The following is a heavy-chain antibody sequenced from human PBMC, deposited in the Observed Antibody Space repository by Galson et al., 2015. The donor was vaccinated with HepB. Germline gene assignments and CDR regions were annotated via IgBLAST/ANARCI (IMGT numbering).Heavy chain of an antibody. CDR2: ISGSGGRT. V-gene: IGHV3-23*01. J-gene: IGHJ6*02. D-gene: IGHD4-23*01. Sequence: SLRLSCAASGFTFSGYAMRWLRQAPGKGLEWVSTISGSGGRTYYAGSVKGRFTISRDNSKSTLFLQMSSLRADDTAVYYCAKLLGGNYHYYYGMDVWGQGTTVIVS. CDR3: AKLLGGNYHYYYGMDV. CDR1: GFTFSGYA.